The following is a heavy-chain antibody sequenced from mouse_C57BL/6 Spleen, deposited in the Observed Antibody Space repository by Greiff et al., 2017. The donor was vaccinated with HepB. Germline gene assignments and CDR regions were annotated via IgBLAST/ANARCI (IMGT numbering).Heavy chain of an antibody. CDR1: GFTFSSYA. Sequence: EVNVVESGEGLVKPGGSLKLSCAASGFTFSSYAMSWVRQTPEKRLEWVAYISSGGDYIYYADNVKGRFTISRDNARNTLYLQMSSLKSEDTAMYYCTRDGGYDDAFDYWGQGTTLTVSS. J-gene: IGHJ2*01. CDR3: TRDGGYDDAFDY. V-gene: IGHV5-9-1*02. D-gene: IGHD2-2*01. CDR2: ISSGGDYI.